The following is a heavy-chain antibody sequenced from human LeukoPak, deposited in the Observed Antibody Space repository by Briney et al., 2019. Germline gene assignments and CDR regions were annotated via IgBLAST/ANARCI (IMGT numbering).Heavy chain of an antibody. CDR3: ARDVGEYYDFWSGYSYFDY. CDR2: IYYSGST. CDR1: GGSISSSSYY. J-gene: IGHJ4*02. D-gene: IGHD3-3*01. Sequence: PSETLSLTCTVSGGSISSSSYYWGWIRQPPGKGLEWIGSIYYSGSTYYNPSLKSRVTISVDTSKNQFSLKLSSVTAADTAVYYCARDVGEYYDFWSGYSYFDYWGQGTLVTVSS. V-gene: IGHV4-39*02.